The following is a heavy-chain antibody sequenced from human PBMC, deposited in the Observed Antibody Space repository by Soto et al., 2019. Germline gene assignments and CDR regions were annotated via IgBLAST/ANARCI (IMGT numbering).Heavy chain of an antibody. J-gene: IGHJ6*02. CDR1: GFTFSSYW. Sequence: GGSLRLSCAASGFTFSSYWMSWVRQAQGKGLEWVANIKKDGGEKFYGDFVKGRFTISRDNSKNSMYLQMNSLRAEDTAVYYCAIHLGYTTFYYYYGMDVWGQGTTVTLSS. CDR3: AIHLGYTTFYYYYGMDV. CDR2: IKKDGGEK. V-gene: IGHV3-7*03. D-gene: IGHD5-18*01.